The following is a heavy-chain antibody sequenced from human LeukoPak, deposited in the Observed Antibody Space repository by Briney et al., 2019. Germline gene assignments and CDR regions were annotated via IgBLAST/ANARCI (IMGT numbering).Heavy chain of an antibody. CDR1: GFTLIVY. V-gene: IGHV1-2*02. Sequence: GASVKVSCKASGFTLIVYIHWVRQDPRQGLQWMGWIKANSGDTEYAQKFQGRVTMTRDTSISTVYMELSSLRSDDTAVYYCARADSVPAGDYHYWYMDVWGKGTTVTVSS. CDR2: IKANSGDT. J-gene: IGHJ6*03. D-gene: IGHD6-13*01. CDR3: ARADSVPAGDYHYWYMDV.